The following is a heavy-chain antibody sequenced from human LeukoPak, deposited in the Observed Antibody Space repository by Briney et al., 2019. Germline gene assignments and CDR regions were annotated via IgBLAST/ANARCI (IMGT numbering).Heavy chain of an antibody. CDR2: IGPSGTNT. Sequence: HPGGSLRLSCAASGFTFSDYGMNWVRQAPGKGLEWVSGIGPSGTNTYYADSVKGRFTISRDNSKNTVYLQMNSPRAEDTAVYYCAKVAQGYYYGSGPLYYYYYMDVWGKGTTVTISS. V-gene: IGHV3-23*01. CDR3: AKVAQGYYYGSGPLYYYYYMDV. J-gene: IGHJ6*03. D-gene: IGHD3-10*01. CDR1: GFTFSDYG.